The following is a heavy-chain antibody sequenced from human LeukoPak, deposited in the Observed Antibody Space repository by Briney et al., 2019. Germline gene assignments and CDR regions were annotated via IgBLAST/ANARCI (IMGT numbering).Heavy chain of an antibody. CDR3: ARLRYFDWPYAFDI. J-gene: IGHJ3*02. CDR1: NYSISSGYY. D-gene: IGHD3-9*01. CDR2: IHHSGST. Sequence: SETLSLTCSVSNYSISSGYYWDWVRQPPGKGLEWIGSIHHSGSTYFNPSLKSRVTISLDLSKNQFSLKLSSVTAADTAVYYCARLRYFDWPYAFDIWGQGTMVTVSS. V-gene: IGHV4-38-2*02.